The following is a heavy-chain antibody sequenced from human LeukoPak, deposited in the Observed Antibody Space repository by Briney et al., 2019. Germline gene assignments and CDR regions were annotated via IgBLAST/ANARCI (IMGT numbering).Heavy chain of an antibody. V-gene: IGHV4-39*01. CDR2: IHSSGNT. Sequence: SETLSLTCTAFIGSVKSGVYYWGWIRQPPGRGLEWIGRIHSSGNTYYNPSLKSRVTISVDTSKNHFSLKLSSVTAADRAVYYCAKHEGSYYDKSGYTFDFWGQGTLVTVSS. J-gene: IGHJ4*02. D-gene: IGHD3-22*01. CDR3: AKHEGSYYDKSGYTFDF. CDR1: IGSVKSGVYY.